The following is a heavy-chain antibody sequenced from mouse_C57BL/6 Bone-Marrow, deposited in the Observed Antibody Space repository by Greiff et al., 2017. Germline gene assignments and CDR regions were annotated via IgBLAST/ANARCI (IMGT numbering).Heavy chain of an antibody. Sequence: QVQLQQSGAELARPGASVKLSCKASGYTFTSYGISWVKQRTGQGLEWIGESYPRSGNTYYNEKFKGKATLTADKSSSTAYMELRSLTSEDSAVYFCAPVVNAMDYWGQGTSVTVSS. J-gene: IGHJ4*01. CDR2: SYPRSGNT. CDR3: APVVNAMDY. CDR1: GYTFTSYG. D-gene: IGHD1-1*01. V-gene: IGHV1-81*01.